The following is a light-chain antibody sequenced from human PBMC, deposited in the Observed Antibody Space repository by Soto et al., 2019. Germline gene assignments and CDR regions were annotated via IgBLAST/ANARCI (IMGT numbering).Light chain of an antibody. Sequence: QSALTQPASVSGSPGQSITISCTGTSSDVGSHNLVSWYQQHPGQAPKLMIYEVSKRPLGVSARFSASKSGNTASLTISGRQGEDEADYYCCSYGGSRAVFGGGTQLTVL. CDR2: EVS. CDR1: SSDVGSHNL. CDR3: CSYGGSRAV. J-gene: IGLJ7*01. V-gene: IGLV2-23*02.